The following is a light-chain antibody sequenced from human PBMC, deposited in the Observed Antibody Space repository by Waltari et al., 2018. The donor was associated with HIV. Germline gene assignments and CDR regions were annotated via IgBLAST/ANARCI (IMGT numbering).Light chain of an antibody. V-gene: IGKV1-39*01. CDR1: QNIYHY. CDR2: AAS. CDR3: QQSSDLPST. Sequence: DIQMTQSPSSLSASIGDRVTITCRASQNIYHYLNRYQNEPGKPPKHLIYAASTLQGGVPSRFSASGSGTYCTLTIDNLQPEDFATYYCQQSSDLPSTFGPGTKVDLK. J-gene: IGKJ3*01.